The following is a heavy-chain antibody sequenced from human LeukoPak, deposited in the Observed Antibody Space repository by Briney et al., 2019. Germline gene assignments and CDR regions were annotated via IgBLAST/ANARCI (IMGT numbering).Heavy chain of an antibody. V-gene: IGHV3-9*01. CDR1: GFTFDDYA. CDR2: ISWNSGSI. D-gene: IGHD4-17*01. CDR3: GRDPNGDYVGAFEF. Sequence: GGSLRLSCAASGFTFDDYAMHWVRQAPGKGLEWVSGISWNSGSIGYADSVKGRFTISRDNAKNSLYLQMDSLRAEDTAVYFCGRDPNGDYVGAFEFWGHGTMVTVSS. J-gene: IGHJ3*01.